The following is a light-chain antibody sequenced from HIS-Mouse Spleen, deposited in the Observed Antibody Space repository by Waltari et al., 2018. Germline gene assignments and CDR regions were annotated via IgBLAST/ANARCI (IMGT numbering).Light chain of an antibody. CDR3: QQRSNWAIT. J-gene: IGKJ5*01. CDR1: QSVSSY. V-gene: IGKV3-11*01. Sequence: EIVLTQSPATLSLSPGERATLSFRASQSVSSYLAWYQQKPGQAPRLLIYDASNRATGIPARFSGSGSGTDFTLTISSLEPEDFAVYYCQQRSNWAITFGQGTRLEIK. CDR2: DAS.